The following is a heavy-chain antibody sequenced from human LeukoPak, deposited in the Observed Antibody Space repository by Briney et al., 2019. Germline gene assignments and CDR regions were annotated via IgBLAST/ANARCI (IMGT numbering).Heavy chain of an antibody. D-gene: IGHD3/OR15-3a*01. CDR1: GGSFSGYY. CDR3: ARGHQVRGPKSSRPFDY. Sequence: SETLSLTCAVYGGSFSGYYWSWIRQPPGKGLEWIGEINRSGSTNYNPSLKSRVTISVDTSKNQFSLKLSSVTAADTAVYYCARGHQVRGPKSSRPFDYWGQGTLVTVSS. CDR2: INRSGST. V-gene: IGHV4-34*01. J-gene: IGHJ4*02.